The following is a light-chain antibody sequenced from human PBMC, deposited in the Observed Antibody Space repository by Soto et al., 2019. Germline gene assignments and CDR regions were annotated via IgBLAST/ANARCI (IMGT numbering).Light chain of an antibody. Sequence: EIVLTQSPGTLSLSPGERATLSCRASQSVSGSYLAWYQQKPGQAPRLLIYGASSRATGIPDRFSGSGSGTDFTLTISRLEPEDFAVYYCHQYGTSPRTFGPGTKVDMK. CDR1: QSVSGSY. V-gene: IGKV3-20*01. CDR2: GAS. J-gene: IGKJ3*01. CDR3: HQYGTSPRT.